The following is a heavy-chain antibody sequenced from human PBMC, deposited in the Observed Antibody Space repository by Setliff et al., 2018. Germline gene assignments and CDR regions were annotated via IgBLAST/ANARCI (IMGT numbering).Heavy chain of an antibody. J-gene: IGHJ4*02. CDR1: GFSLGTSGMC. CDR3: ARIRLGDYYDSSGYFDY. Sequence: SGPTLVNPTQTLTLTCTFSGFSLGTSGMCVSWIRQPPGKALEWLARIDWDDDKYYSTSLKTRLTISRDTSKNQVVLTMTNMDPVDTATYYCARIRLGDYYDSSGYFDYWGQGTLVTISS. CDR2: IDWDDDK. V-gene: IGHV2-70*11. D-gene: IGHD3-22*01.